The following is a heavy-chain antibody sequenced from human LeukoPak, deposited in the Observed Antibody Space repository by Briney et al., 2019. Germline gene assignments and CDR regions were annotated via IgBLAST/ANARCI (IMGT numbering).Heavy chain of an antibody. J-gene: IGHJ6*03. CDR2: IRYDGSNK. D-gene: IGHD3-22*01. Sequence: GGSLRLSCAASGFTFSSSGMHWVRQAPGKGLEWVAFIRYDGSNKYYADSVKGRFTISRDNSKNTLYLQMNSLRAEDTAVYYCSKRGYYYDSSGYNSEYYYYYMDVWGKGTTVTVSS. CDR3: SKRGYYYDSSGYNSEYYYYYMDV. V-gene: IGHV3-30*02. CDR1: GFTFSSSG.